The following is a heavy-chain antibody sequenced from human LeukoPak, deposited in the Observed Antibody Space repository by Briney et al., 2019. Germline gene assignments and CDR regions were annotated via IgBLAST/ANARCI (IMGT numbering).Heavy chain of an antibody. CDR3: ARGRVAGTIIDY. D-gene: IGHD6-19*01. V-gene: IGHV4-59*01. J-gene: IGHJ4*02. Sequence: PSETLSLTCTVSGGSISSYYWSWIRQPPGKGLEWIGYIYYSGSTNYNPSLKSRVTISVDTSKNQFSLKLSSVTAADTAVYYCARGRVAGTIIDYWGQGTLVTVSS. CDR1: GGSISSYY. CDR2: IYYSGST.